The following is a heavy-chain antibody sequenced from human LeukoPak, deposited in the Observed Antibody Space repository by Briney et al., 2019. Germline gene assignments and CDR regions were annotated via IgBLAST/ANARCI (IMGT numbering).Heavy chain of an antibody. J-gene: IGHJ4*02. D-gene: IGHD2-2*01. CDR3: ASSERCSTTCPLDY. CDR2: INHSGST. Sequence: SETLSLTCAVYGGSFSGYYWSWIRQPPGKGLEWIGEINHSGSTNYNPSLKSRVTISLDTSMKKFSLKLNSVTAADTAVYYCASSERCSTTCPLDYWGQGTLVTVSS. CDR1: GGSFSGYY. V-gene: IGHV4-34*01.